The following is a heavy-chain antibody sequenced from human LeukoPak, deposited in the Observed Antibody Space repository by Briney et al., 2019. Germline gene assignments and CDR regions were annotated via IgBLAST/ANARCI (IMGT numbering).Heavy chain of an antibody. Sequence: ASVKVSCKVSGYTLTELSMHWVRQAPGKGLEWMGGSDPEDGETIYAQKFQGRVTMTEDTSTDTAYMELSSLRSEDTAVYYCATSYDSSGYMAFDIWGQGTMVTVSS. D-gene: IGHD3-22*01. CDR3: ATSYDSSGYMAFDI. CDR1: GYTLTELS. V-gene: IGHV1-24*01. CDR2: SDPEDGET. J-gene: IGHJ3*02.